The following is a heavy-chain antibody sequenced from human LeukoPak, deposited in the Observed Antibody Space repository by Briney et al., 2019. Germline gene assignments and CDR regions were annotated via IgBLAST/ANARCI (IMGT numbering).Heavy chain of an antibody. CDR3: ARGHYYDSTGYIGFED. J-gene: IGHJ4*02. Sequence: SETLSLTCGVSGASIRRCYWSWIRQPPAKGLEWIGYIYYGGSTNYNPSLKSRVIISVDTSKSQFSLRLRSVTAADTAVYYCARGHYYDSTGYIGFEDWGQGTLVTVSS. CDR2: IYYGGST. CDR1: GASIRRCY. D-gene: IGHD3-22*01. V-gene: IGHV4-59*01.